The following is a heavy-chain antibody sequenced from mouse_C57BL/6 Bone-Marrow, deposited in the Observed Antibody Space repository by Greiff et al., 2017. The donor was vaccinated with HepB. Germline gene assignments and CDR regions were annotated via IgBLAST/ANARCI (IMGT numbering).Heavy chain of an antibody. Sequence: VKLMESGAELARPGASVKLSCKASGYTFTSYGISWVKQRTGQGLEWIGEIYPRSGNTYYNEKFKGKATLTADKSSSTAYMELRSLTSEDSAVYFCARRPSNAMDYWGQGTSVTVSS. J-gene: IGHJ4*01. CDR1: GYTFTSYG. V-gene: IGHV1-81*01. CDR3: ARRPSNAMDY. CDR2: IYPRSGNT.